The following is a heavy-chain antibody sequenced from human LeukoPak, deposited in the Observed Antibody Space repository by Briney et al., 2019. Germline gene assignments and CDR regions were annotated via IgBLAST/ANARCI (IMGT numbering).Heavy chain of an antibody. V-gene: IGHV4-4*07. Sequence: SETLSLTRTVSGVSISNFFWSWIPEPAGKTLEGIGRLYSSGSTNYNPSLTSRVTMSLDTSKNQFSLKLSSVTAADTAVYFCARETTGAGTARPFDYWGQGTLVTVSS. CDR3: ARETTGAGTARPFDY. J-gene: IGHJ4*02. CDR1: GVSISNFF. CDR2: LYSSGST. D-gene: IGHD6-13*01.